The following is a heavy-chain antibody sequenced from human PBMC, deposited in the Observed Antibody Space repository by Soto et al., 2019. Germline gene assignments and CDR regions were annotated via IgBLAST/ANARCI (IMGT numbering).Heavy chain of an antibody. CDR1: GGSINTFF. V-gene: IGHV4-4*07. D-gene: IGHD5-12*01. J-gene: IGHJ4*02. Sequence: SETLSLTFTVSGGSINTFFWGWGRQPAGEGLEWVGRIFSSGSTSFNPSLESRVAMSVDTSKNRFSLNLSSVTAADMAVYYCAREGSYSAYNFAHGIQLWSFDFWGQGALVTVSS. CDR3: AREGSYSAYNFAHGIQLWSFDF. CDR2: IFSSGST.